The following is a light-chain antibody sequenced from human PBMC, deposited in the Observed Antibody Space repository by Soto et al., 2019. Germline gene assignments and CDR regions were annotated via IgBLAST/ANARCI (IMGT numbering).Light chain of an antibody. CDR1: SSNIGAGYD. CDR2: GNS. V-gene: IGLV1-40*01. Sequence: QSVLTQPPSVSGAPGQRVTISCTGSSSNIGAGYDVHWYLQLPGTAPKVLIYGNSNRPSGVPDRFSGSKSGTSASLAITGLQAEDEADYYCQSYDSSLRGRVFGGGTKLTVL. CDR3: QSYDSSLRGRV. J-gene: IGLJ3*02.